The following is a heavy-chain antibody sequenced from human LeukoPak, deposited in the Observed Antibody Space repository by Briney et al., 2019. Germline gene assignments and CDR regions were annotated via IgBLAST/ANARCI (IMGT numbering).Heavy chain of an antibody. D-gene: IGHD2-2*01. CDR3: ASNLGYCSSTSCGNNWFDP. V-gene: IGHV4-34*01. Sequence: PSETLSLTCAVYGGSFSGYYWSWIRQPPGKGLEWIGEINHSGSTNYNPSLKSRVTISVDTSKNQFSLKLSSVTAADTAVYYCASNLGYCSSTSCGNNWFDPWGQGTLVTVSS. CDR1: GGSFSGYY. J-gene: IGHJ5*02. CDR2: INHSGST.